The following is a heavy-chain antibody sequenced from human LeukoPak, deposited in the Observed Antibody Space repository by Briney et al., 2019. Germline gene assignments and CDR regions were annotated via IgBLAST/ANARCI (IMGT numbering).Heavy chain of an antibody. Sequence: GGSLRLSCAGSGFSFSSYGMHWVRQAPGKGLGWMAFIRSDGSNKYYADSVKGRFTISRDNSKNTLYLQMNSLRAEDTAVYYCANTDGPGPRGYFDWLLWGNAFDIWGQGTMVTVSS. J-gene: IGHJ3*02. CDR1: GFSFSSYG. CDR2: IRSDGSNK. V-gene: IGHV3-30*02. CDR3: ANTDGPGPRGYFDWLLWGNAFDI. D-gene: IGHD3-9*01.